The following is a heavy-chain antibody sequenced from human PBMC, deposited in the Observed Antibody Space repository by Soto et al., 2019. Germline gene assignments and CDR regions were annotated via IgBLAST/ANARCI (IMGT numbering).Heavy chain of an antibody. Sequence: ASVKVSCKASGYTFTSYAMHWVRQAPGQRLEWMGWINAGNGNTKYSQKLQGRVTITRDTSASTAYMELSNLRSEDTAVYYCARVRYCSGGSCYSFVAFDIWGQGTMVTVSS. CDR2: INAGNGNT. J-gene: IGHJ3*02. D-gene: IGHD2-15*01. CDR1: GYTFTSYA. CDR3: ARVRYCSGGSCYSFVAFDI. V-gene: IGHV1-3*01.